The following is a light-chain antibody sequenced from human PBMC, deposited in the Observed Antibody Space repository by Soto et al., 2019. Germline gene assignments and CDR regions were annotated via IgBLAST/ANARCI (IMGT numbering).Light chain of an antibody. V-gene: IGKV3-20*01. Sequence: EIVLTQSPGTLSLSPGERSTLSCRASERLSSVYLAWYQQRPGQPPRLLIYGASNRATGIPDRFSGSGSGTDFTLTISRLEPEDFAVYHCQQYGSSPLITFSQGTRLEIK. CDR3: QQYGSSPLIT. J-gene: IGKJ5*01. CDR1: ERLSSVY. CDR2: GAS.